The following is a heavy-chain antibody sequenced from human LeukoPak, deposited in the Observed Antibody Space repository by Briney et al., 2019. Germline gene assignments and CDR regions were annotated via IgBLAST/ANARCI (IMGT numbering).Heavy chain of an antibody. Sequence: PSETLSLTCTVSGGSISSYYWSWIRQPPGKGLEWIGYIYYSGSTNYNPSLKSRVTISVDTSKNQFSLKLSSVTAADTAVYYRARDRSVWPYYYYGMDVWGQGTTVTVSS. D-gene: IGHD3-16*01. CDR1: GGSISSYY. CDR2: IYYSGST. CDR3: ARDRSVWPYYYYGMDV. J-gene: IGHJ6*02. V-gene: IGHV4-59*01.